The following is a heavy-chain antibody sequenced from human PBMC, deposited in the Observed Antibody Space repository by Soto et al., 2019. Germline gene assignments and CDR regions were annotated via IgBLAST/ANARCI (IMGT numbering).Heavy chain of an antibody. J-gene: IGHJ4*02. CDR2: ISYEGSNK. D-gene: IGHD5-18*01. V-gene: IGHV3-30-3*01. CDR3: ASEWKHDGLDC. CDR1: GFTSSRYA. Sequence: TGGALRLSCAASGFTSSRYAMHWVRQARGKGLEWVAVISYEGSNKYYADSVKGRFIISRDNSKSTLYLQMNSLRTEDTAVYYCASEWKHDGLDCWGQGTLVTVSS.